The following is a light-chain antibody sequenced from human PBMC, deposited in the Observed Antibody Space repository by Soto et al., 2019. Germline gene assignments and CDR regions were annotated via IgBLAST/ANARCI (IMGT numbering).Light chain of an antibody. CDR3: QQYHSYSYT. CDR2: KAS. CDR1: QSISSW. Sequence: DIQMTQSPSTLSASVGDRGTITCRASQSISSWLAWYQQKPGKAPKLLIYKASSLETGVPSRFSGSGSGTEFTLTISSLQPDDFATYYCQQYHSYSYTFGQGTKLEIK. V-gene: IGKV1-5*03. J-gene: IGKJ2*01.